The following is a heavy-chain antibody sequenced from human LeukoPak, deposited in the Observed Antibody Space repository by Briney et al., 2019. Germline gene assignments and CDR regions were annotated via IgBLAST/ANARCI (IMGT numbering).Heavy chain of an antibody. CDR3: ARDNWNYGAFDI. Sequence: GGSLRLSCAASGFTVSSNYMSWVRQAPGKGLEWVSSISSSSSYIYYADSVKGRFTISRDNAKNSLYLQMNSLRAEDTAVYYCARDNWNYGAFDIWGQGTMVTVSS. CDR2: ISSSSSYI. D-gene: IGHD1-7*01. CDR1: GFTVSSNY. V-gene: IGHV3-21*01. J-gene: IGHJ3*02.